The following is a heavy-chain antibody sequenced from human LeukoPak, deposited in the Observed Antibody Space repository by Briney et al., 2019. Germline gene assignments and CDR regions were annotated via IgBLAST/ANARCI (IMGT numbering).Heavy chain of an antibody. J-gene: IGHJ5*01. CDR1: GFTFSDYY. D-gene: IGHD6-13*01. Sequence: GGSLRLSCAASGFTFSDYYMSWIRQAPGKGLEWVSYISDSSSAIYYADSVEGRFTISRDNDKNSLYLQMNSLRVDDTAVYYCARGYGTSWFYSWGQGTLVTVSS. V-gene: IGHV3-11*04. CDR2: ISDSSSAI. CDR3: ARGYGTSWFYS.